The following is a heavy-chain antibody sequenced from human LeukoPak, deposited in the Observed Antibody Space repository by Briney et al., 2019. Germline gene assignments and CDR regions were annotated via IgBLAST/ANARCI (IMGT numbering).Heavy chain of an antibody. J-gene: IGHJ4*02. CDR3: ARDPEHYGSGSYLDY. V-gene: IGHV3-30-3*01. Sequence: QTGGSLRLSCTTSGFTFSNFAMSWVRQAPGKGLEWVAVISYDGTNKNYADSVKGRFTISRDSSKSTVYLEMNSLRGEDTAVYYCARDPEHYGSGSYLDYWGQGSLVTVSS. CDR1: GFTFSNFA. D-gene: IGHD3-10*01. CDR2: ISYDGTNK.